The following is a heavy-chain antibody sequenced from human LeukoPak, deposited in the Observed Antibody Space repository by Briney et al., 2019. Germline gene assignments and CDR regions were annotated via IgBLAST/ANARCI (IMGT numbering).Heavy chain of an antibody. J-gene: IGHJ4*02. V-gene: IGHV4-30-2*01. CDR3: ARAAAAGSPYFDY. D-gene: IGHD6-13*01. Sequence: SETLSLTCAVSGGSISSGGYSWSWIRQPPGKGLEWIGYIYHSGSTYYNPSLKSRVTISVDRSKNQFSLKLSSVTAADTAVCYCARAAAAGSPYFDYWGQGTLVTVSS. CDR2: IYHSGST. CDR1: GGSISSGGYS.